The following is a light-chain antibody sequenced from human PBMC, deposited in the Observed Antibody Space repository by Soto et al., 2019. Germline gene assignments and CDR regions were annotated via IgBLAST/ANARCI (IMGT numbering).Light chain of an antibody. CDR2: GAS. J-gene: IGKJ4*01. CDR1: QGVGSH. V-gene: IGKV1-39*01. Sequence: DIQMTQSPSSVSALIGDRVTITCRASQGVGSHVNWYQQKPGKAPNLLIHGASNLQSGVPSTFSGSGSGTDFTLTISSLQPEDFVTYYCQQNYRAHLTFGGGTKVEIK. CDR3: QQNYRAHLT.